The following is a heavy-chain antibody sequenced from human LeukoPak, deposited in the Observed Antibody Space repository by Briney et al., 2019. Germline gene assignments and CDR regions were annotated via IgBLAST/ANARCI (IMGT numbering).Heavy chain of an antibody. CDR3: ARTENRVTIFGVVGNWFDP. CDR2: INPNSGGT. D-gene: IGHD3-3*01. J-gene: IGHJ5*02. Sequence: ASVKVPCKASGYTFTGYYMHWVRQAPGQGLEWIGWINPNSGGTNYAQKFQGRVTMTRDTSISTAYMELSRLRSDDTAVYYCARTENRVTIFGVVGNWFDPWGQGTLVTVSS. V-gene: IGHV1-2*02. CDR1: GYTFTGYY.